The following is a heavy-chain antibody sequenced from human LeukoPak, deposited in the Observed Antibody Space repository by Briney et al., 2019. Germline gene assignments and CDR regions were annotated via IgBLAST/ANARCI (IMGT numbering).Heavy chain of an antibody. V-gene: IGHV3-7*01. D-gene: IGHD7-27*01. J-gene: IGHJ4*02. CDR2: MNQDGSEI. CDR1: GFTFSRYW. CDR3: ARDGNWVFDY. Sequence: PGGSLRLSCVGSGFTFSRYWLNWVRQAPGKGLEWVANMNQDGSEIYYLDSVKGRFTISRDNAKNTLYLQMNSLRAEDTAVYYCARDGNWVFDYWGQGTLVTVSS.